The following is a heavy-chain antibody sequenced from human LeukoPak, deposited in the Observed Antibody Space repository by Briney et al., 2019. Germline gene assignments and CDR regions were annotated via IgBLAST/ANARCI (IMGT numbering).Heavy chain of an antibody. V-gene: IGHV1-18*01. D-gene: IGHD6-13*01. CDR3: ARPNTDAAGYFFDY. CDR2: IDTYRGST. Sequence: ASVKVSCKASGYTFSSYGVSWVRQAPGHGLEWMGWIDTYRGSTNYAQSLQGRVTVTTDTSTTTVYMELRSLRSDDTAVYYCARPNTDAAGYFFDYWGQGTQVTVSS. J-gene: IGHJ4*02. CDR1: GYTFSSYG.